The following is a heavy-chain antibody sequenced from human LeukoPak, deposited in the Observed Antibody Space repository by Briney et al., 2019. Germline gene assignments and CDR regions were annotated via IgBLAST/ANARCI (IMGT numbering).Heavy chain of an antibody. CDR1: GFTFSSYS. J-gene: IGHJ4*02. CDR3: ARGVTGYSSSWYWDVGFDY. D-gene: IGHD6-13*01. CDR2: ISSSSSYI. Sequence: PGGSLRLSCAASGFTFSSYSMNWVRQAPGKGLEWVSSISSSSSYIYYADSVKGRFTIPRDNAKNSLYLQMNSLRAEDTAVYYCARGVTGYSSSWYWDVGFDYWGQGTLVTVSS. V-gene: IGHV3-21*01.